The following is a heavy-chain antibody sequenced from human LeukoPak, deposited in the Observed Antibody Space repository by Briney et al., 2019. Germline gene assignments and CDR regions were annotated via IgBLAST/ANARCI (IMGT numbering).Heavy chain of an antibody. J-gene: IGHJ4*02. CDR2: AYYRSQWNI. CDR1: GDSVSNNIVA. Sequence: SQTLSLTCAISGDSVSNNIVAWNWIRQSPSRGLEWLGRAYYRSQWNIHYADSVKGRITINPDTSKNQFSLQVNSVTPEDTAVYYCARAKGPGYGYFDYWGQGTQVTVYS. V-gene: IGHV6-1*01. CDR3: ARAKGPGYGYFDY. D-gene: IGHD5-12*01.